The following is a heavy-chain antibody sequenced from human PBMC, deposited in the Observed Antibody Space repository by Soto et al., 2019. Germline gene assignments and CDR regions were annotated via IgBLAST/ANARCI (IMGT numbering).Heavy chain of an antibody. CDR2: INPNSATT. CDR3: ARGFDTATPRIDDN. J-gene: IGHJ4*02. Sequence: ASVKVSCTASGYTFTAYYLHWVRQAPGQGLEWMGWINPNSATTKYVGKFQGRVTMTRDTSISTAYMELTDLRSDDTAVYYCARGFDTATPRIDDNWGQGTLVTVS. D-gene: IGHD4-17*01. CDR1: GYTFTAYY. V-gene: IGHV1-2*02.